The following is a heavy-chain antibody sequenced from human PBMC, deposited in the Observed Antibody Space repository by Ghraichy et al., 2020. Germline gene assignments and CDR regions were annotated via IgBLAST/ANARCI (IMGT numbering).Heavy chain of an antibody. J-gene: IGHJ2*01. CDR3: ARAPYWYFDL. Sequence: SQTLSLTCTVSGSSISSGGYYWSWIRQHPGKGLEWIGYIYYSGSTYYNPSLKSRVTISVDTSKNQFSLKLSSVTAADTAVYYCARAPYWYFDLWGRGTLVTVSS. CDR2: IYYSGST. CDR1: GSSISSGGYY. V-gene: IGHV4-31*03.